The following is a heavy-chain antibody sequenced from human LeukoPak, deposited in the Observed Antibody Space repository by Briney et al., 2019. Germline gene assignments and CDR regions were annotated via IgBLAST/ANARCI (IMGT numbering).Heavy chain of an antibody. CDR1: GFTFSSYG. D-gene: IGHD1-7*01. CDR3: ARWRTGTIFDY. Sequence: PGRSLRLSCAASGFTFSSYGMHWVRQAPGEGLEWVALISYDGSNKDYADSVKGRFTISRDNSKNTLYLQMNSLRPEDTAVCYCARWRTGTIFDYWGQGTLVIVSS. CDR2: ISYDGSNK. J-gene: IGHJ4*02. V-gene: IGHV3-30*03.